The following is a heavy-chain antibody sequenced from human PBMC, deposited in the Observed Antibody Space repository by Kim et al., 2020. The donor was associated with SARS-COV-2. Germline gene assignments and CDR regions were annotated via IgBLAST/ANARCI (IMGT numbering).Heavy chain of an antibody. Sequence: GGSLRLSCVASGFTFSSYAMSWVRQAPGKGLEWVSSFTTIRDSTYYAASVKGRFTISRDNSKNTLYLQMDSLGAEDPAIYYCAKDRGYNYFFRHFDLWG. CDR3: AKDRGYNYFFRHFDL. D-gene: IGHD5-12*01. CDR1: GFTFSSYA. J-gene: IGHJ3*01. CDR2: FTTIRDST. V-gene: IGHV3-23*01.